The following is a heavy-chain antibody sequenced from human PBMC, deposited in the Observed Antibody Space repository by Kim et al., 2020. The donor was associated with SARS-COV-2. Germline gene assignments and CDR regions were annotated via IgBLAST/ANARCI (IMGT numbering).Heavy chain of an antibody. Sequence: SQTLSLTCAISGDRVSSNSAAWHWIRQSPSRGLEWLGRTYYRSKWYNGYAVSVKSRITINPDTSKNQFSLQLNSVTPEDTAVYYCARGSLGIAVAATDSFDYWGQGTLVTVSS. CDR1: GDRVSSNSAA. CDR2: TYYRSKWYN. V-gene: IGHV6-1*01. CDR3: ARGSLGIAVAATDSFDY. D-gene: IGHD6-19*01. J-gene: IGHJ4*02.